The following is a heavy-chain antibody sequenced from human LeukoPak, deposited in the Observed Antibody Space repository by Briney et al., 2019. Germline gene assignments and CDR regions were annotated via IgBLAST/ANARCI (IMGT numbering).Heavy chain of an antibody. Sequence: SETLSLTCTVSGGSTSSYYWSWIRQPPGKGLEWIGYIYYSGSTNYNPSLKSRVTISVDTSKNQFSLKLSSVTAADTAVYYCARVVYSYGYYYYYYGMDVWGQGTTVTVSS. CDR3: ARVVYSYGYYYYYYGMDV. D-gene: IGHD5-18*01. V-gene: IGHV4-59*01. CDR2: IYYSGST. J-gene: IGHJ6*02. CDR1: GGSTSSYY.